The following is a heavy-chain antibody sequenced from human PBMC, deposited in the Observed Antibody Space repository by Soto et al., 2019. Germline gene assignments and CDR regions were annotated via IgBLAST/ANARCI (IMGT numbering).Heavy chain of an antibody. CDR1: GGSISSSSYY. D-gene: IGHD6-13*01. CDR3: ARRLAGAAAGYFDY. CDR2: IYYSGST. Sequence: PSETLSLTCTVSGGSISSSSYYWGWIRRPPGKGLEWIGSIYYSGSTYYNPSLKSRVTISVDTSKNQFSLKLSSVTAADTAVYYCARRLAGAAAGYFDYWGQGTLVTVSS. J-gene: IGHJ4*02. V-gene: IGHV4-39*01.